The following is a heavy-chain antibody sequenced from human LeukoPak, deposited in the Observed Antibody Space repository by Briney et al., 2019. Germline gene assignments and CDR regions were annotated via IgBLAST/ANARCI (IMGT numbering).Heavy chain of an antibody. D-gene: IGHD6-6*01. CDR3: ARGLRIAARTY. CDR2: INHSGST. Sequence: SETLSLPCALYVGSLSGYHWSWIRQPPGKGLEWIGEINHSGSTNFNPSLKSRVTISVDTSKNQFSLKLSSVTAADTAVYYCARGLRIAARTYWGQGTLVTVSS. J-gene: IGHJ4*02. V-gene: IGHV4-34*01. CDR1: VGSLSGYH.